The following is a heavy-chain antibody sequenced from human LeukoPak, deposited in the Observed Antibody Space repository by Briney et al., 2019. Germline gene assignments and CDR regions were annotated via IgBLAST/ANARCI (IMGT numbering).Heavy chain of an antibody. CDR3: ATAPYDSSGYYIPTDY. D-gene: IGHD3-22*01. CDR1: GYTFTSYA. CDR2: INAGNGNT. V-gene: IGHV1-3*01. Sequence: ASVKVSCKASGYTFTSYAMHWVRQAPGQRLEWMGWINAGNGNTKYSQKFQGRVTMTEDTSTDTAYMELSSLRSEDTAVYYCATAPYDSSGYYIPTDYWGQGTLVTVSS. J-gene: IGHJ4*02.